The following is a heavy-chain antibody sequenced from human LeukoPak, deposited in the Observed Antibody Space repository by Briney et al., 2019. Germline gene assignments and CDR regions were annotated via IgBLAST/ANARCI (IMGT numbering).Heavy chain of an antibody. CDR2: IGSKANSYAT. CDR1: GFTFSGSA. D-gene: IGHD3-22*01. CDR3: TRLEFHDSSGYYPRRD. Sequence: PGGSLRLSCAASGFTFSGSAMHWVRQASGKGLEWVGRIGSKANSYATAYAASVKGRFTISRDDSKNTAYLQMNSLKTEDTAVYYCTRLEFHDSSGYYPRRDWGQGTLVTVSS. J-gene: IGHJ4*02. V-gene: IGHV3-73*01.